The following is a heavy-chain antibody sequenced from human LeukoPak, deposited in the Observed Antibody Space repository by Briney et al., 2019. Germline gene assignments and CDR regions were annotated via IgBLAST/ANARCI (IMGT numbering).Heavy chain of an antibody. CDR3: ARDRRPIGIVDY. Sequence: SETLSLTCTVSGGSISSYYWSWIRQPPGKGLEWIGYIYYSGSTNYNHSLKSRVTISVDTSKNQFSLKLSSVTAADTAVYYCARDRRPIGIVDYWGQGTLVTVSS. CDR1: GGSISSYY. D-gene: IGHD1-26*01. V-gene: IGHV4-59*01. CDR2: IYYSGST. J-gene: IGHJ4*02.